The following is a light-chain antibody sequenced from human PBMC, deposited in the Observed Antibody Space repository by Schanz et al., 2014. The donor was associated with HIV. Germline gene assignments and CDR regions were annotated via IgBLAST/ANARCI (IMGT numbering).Light chain of an antibody. V-gene: IGKV3-20*01. CDR3: QQYGSSSYT. J-gene: IGKJ2*01. CDR1: QSLSSNI. CDR2: GAS. Sequence: EIVLTQSPGTLSLSPGERATLSCWASQSLSSNILAWYQHKPGQAPRLLIYGASSRATGIPDRFSGSGSGTDFTLTIRRLEPEDFAVYYCQQYGSSSYTFGQGTKLEIK.